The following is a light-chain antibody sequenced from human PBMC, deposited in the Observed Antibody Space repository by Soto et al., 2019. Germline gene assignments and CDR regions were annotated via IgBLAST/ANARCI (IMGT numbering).Light chain of an antibody. V-gene: IGKV3-20*01. CDR1: QSINRH. CDR2: GAS. J-gene: IGKJ1*01. CDR3: QQYAGSPPWT. Sequence: EIVLTQSPATLSLSPGERATLSCRASQSINRHLAWYRQKPGQAPRLLIFGASSRAAGIPDRFSGSGSGTDFTLTISRLEPEDFAVYYCQQYAGSPPWTFGQGTKVDIK.